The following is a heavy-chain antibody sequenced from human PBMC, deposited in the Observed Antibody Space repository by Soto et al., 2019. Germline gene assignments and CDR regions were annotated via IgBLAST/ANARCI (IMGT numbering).Heavy chain of an antibody. CDR3: AKDPFLRLRSIAVALYYYYGMDV. V-gene: IGHV3-23*01. D-gene: IGHD6-19*01. CDR2: ISGSGGST. CDR1: GFTFSSYA. Sequence: EVQLLESGGGLVQPGGSLRLSCAASGFTFSSYAMSWVRQAPGKGLEWVSAISGSGGSTYYADSVKGRFTISRDNSKNTLYLQMNSLRAEDTAVYYCAKDPFLRLRSIAVALYYYYGMDVWGQGTTVTVSS. J-gene: IGHJ6*02.